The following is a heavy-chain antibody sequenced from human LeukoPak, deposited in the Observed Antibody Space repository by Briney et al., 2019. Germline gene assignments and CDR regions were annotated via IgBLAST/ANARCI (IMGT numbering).Heavy chain of an antibody. CDR1: GFTFTNYP. J-gene: IGHJ4*02. CDR3: ARDGSSPPGFDY. D-gene: IGHD6-6*01. V-gene: IGHV3-7*01. Sequence: PGGSLRLSCAASGFTFTNYPMNWVRQAPGRGLEWVANIKQDGSEKYYVDSVKGRFTISRDNAKNSLYLQMNSLRAEDTAVYYCARDGSSPPGFDYWGQGTLVTVSS. CDR2: IKQDGSEK.